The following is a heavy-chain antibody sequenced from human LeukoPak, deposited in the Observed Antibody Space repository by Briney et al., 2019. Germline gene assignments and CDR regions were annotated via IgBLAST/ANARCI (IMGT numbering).Heavy chain of an antibody. J-gene: IGHJ5*02. CDR3: ARENYYESSGCS. CDR2: TNYRSKWYR. V-gene: IGHV6-1*01. Sequence: SQTLSLTCAISGDSVSSNNATWNWIRQSPSRGLEWLGRTNYRSKWYRDYAVSVKSRITINTATSKNQLSLQLNSVTPEDTAVYYCARENYYESSGCSWGQGTLVTVSS. D-gene: IGHD3-22*01. CDR1: GDSVSSNNAT.